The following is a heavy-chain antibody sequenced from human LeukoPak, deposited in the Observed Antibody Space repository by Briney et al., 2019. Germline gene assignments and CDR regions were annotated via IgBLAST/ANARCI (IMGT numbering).Heavy chain of an antibody. J-gene: IGHJ4*02. Sequence: ASVKVSCKASGYTFTYYYIHWVRQAPGHGLEWMGWVNPHSGGTNFAQGIRGKVTMTRDTSVTTAYLELNSLQSDDTAIYYCARTDNRYDSRLLFNWGQGTQITVSS. CDR2: VNPHSGGT. V-gene: IGHV1-2*02. CDR3: ARTDNRYDSRLLFN. D-gene: IGHD3-22*01. CDR1: GYTFTYYY.